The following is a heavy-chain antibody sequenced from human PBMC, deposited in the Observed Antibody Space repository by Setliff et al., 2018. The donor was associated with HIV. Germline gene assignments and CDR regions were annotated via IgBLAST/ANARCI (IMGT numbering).Heavy chain of an antibody. CDR2: IYRDGST. CDR1: GFTVSSYY. D-gene: IGHD3-22*01. V-gene: IGHV3-66*02. Sequence: GGSLRLSCAASGFTVSSYYMAWVRQAPGKGLEWVSTIYRDGSTYHADSVKGRFTLSRDTSKNTLSLQMNTLRPEDTAVYYCARVRLYNSALDYWGQGTLVTVSS. CDR3: ARVRLYNSALDY. J-gene: IGHJ4*02.